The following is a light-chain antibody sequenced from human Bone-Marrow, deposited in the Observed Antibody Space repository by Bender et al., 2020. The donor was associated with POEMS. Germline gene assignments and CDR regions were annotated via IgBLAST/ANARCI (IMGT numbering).Light chain of an antibody. CDR2: DVS. Sequence: QSALTQPPSASGSPGQSVTISCTGTTSDVGGYNWVSWYQQHPGKAPKLILYDVSTRPSGVSDRFSGSKSANTASLTISGLQAEDEADYYCSSYTSSSTRVFGTGTKVTVL. V-gene: IGLV2-14*01. J-gene: IGLJ1*01. CDR1: TSDVGGYNW. CDR3: SSYTSSSTRV.